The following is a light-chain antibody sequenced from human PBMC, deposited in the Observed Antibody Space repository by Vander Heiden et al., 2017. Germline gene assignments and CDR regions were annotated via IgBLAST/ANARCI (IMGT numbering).Light chain of an antibody. CDR3: HQYNNWPRT. V-gene: IGKV3-15*01. J-gene: IGKJ1*01. Sequence: VMTEAPATRSLSPGERAPLSCRSSQSISTNLAWYQQKPGQAPRLLISGAFTRATDIPARFSGSGSGTEFTLTISSLQSEDFAVYYCHQYNNWPRTFGQGTKVEIK. CDR2: GAF. CDR1: QSISTN.